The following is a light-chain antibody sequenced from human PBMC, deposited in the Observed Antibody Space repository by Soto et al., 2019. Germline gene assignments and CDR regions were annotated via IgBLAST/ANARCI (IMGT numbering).Light chain of an antibody. CDR1: TSNIESHT. CDR2: TNN. Sequence: QSVLTQPPSASGTPGQRITISCSGSTSNIESHTVNWYQQLPGTAPRLLINTNNQRPSGVPDRFSGSKSGASASLPISGLRSDDAATYYCATWDDSRKGVFGTGTKVTVL. CDR3: ATWDDSRKGV. V-gene: IGLV1-44*01. J-gene: IGLJ1*01.